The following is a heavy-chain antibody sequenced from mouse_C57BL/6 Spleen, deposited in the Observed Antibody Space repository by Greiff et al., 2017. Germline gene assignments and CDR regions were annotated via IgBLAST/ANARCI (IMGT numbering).Heavy chain of an antibody. CDR1: GYTFTSYW. CDR2: INPSSGYT. D-gene: IGHD5-1*01. V-gene: IGHV1-7*01. J-gene: IGHJ2*01. Sequence: QVQLQQSGAELAKPGASVKLSCKASGYTFTSYWMHWVKQRPGQGLEWIGYINPSSGYTKYNQKFKINATLTADKSASTAYMPLSRLTYEDSAVYYCERDGGAGTYVYYFDYWGQGTTLTVSS. CDR3: ERDGGAGTYVYYFDY.